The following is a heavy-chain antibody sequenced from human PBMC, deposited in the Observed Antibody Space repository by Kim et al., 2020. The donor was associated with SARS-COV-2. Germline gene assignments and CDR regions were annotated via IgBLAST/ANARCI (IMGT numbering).Heavy chain of an antibody. D-gene: IGHD2-15*01. V-gene: IGHV3-23*01. Sequence: GGSLRLSCTASGFTFSNYAMSWVRQAPGKGLEWVSAISGSGGSTYYADSVKGRFTISRDNSKNTLYLQVSSLRAEETAIHYCAKGGHCSGGSCPGYSYGPLFWGQGILVTVSS. CDR3: AKGGHCSGGSCPGYSYGPLF. CDR2: ISGSGGST. CDR1: GFTFSNYA. J-gene: IGHJ4*02.